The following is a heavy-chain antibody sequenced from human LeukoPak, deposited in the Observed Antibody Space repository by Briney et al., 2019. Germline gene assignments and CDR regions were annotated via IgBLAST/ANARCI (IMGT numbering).Heavy chain of an antibody. CDR3: AKDCYYGDCHDAFDI. CDR2: ISGSGGST. V-gene: IGHV3-23*01. CDR1: GFTFSSYA. Sequence: GGSLRLSCAASGFTFSSYAMSWVRQAPGKGLEWVSAISGSGGSTYYADSVKSRFTISRDNSKNTLYLQMNSLRAEDTAVYYCAKDCYYGDCHDAFDIWGQGTMVTVSS. D-gene: IGHD4-17*01. J-gene: IGHJ3*02.